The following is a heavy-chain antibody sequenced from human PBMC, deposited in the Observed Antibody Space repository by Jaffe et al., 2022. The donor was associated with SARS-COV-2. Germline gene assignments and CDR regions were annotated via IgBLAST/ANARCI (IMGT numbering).Heavy chain of an antibody. CDR1: AGSINSHY. CDR2: IYYSGST. CDR3: TRGTRGGTTPFDY. D-gene: IGHD1-1*01. J-gene: IGHJ4*02. V-gene: IGHV4-59*11. Sequence: QVQLQESGPGLVKPSETLSLTCTVSAGSINSHYWSWVRQPPGKGLEWIGYIYYSGSTNYSPSLKSRVTISIDTSKNQFSLRLSSVTTADTAVYYCTRGTRGGTTPFDYWGQGALVTVSS.